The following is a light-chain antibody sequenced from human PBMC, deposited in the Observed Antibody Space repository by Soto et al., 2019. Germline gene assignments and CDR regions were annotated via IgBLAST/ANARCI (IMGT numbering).Light chain of an antibody. CDR2: GAS. J-gene: IGKJ4*01. Sequence: IVLTQSPARLAFAPGDRGTLSCSSSQSVSSSYLAWYQHKPGQAPRLLIHGASSRVTGIPDRFSGSGSGTDFTLTITRLEPEDFAVYYCQQYQSLTFGGGTKVDIK. CDR1: QSVSSSY. CDR3: QQYQSLT. V-gene: IGKV3-20*01.